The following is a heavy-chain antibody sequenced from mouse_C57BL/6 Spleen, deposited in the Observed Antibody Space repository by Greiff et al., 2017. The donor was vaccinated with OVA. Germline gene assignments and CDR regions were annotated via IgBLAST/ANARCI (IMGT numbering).Heavy chain of an antibody. CDR2: INPSNGGT. V-gene: IGHV1-53*01. CDR3: ARDAGSSYGIFAY. J-gene: IGHJ3*01. CDR1: GYTFTSYW. Sequence: QVHVKQPGTELVKPGASVKLSCKASGYTFTSYWMHWVKQRPGQGLEWIGNINPSNGGTNYNEKFKSKATLTVDKSSSTAYMQLSSLTSEDSAVYYCARDAGSSYGIFAYWGQGTLVTVSA. D-gene: IGHD1-1*01.